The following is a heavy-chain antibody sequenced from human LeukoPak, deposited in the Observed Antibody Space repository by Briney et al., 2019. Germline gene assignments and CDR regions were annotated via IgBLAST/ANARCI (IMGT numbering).Heavy chain of an antibody. CDR2: IKSKTDGGTT. CDR1: GFTFSNAW. J-gene: IGHJ4*02. D-gene: IGHD6-13*01. V-gene: IGHV3-15*01. CDR3: ARVIMYSYSSSWYGGNYFDY. Sequence: GGSLRLSCAASGFTFSNAWMSWVRQAPGKGLEWVGRIKSKTDGGTTDYAAPVKGRFTISRDDSKNTLYLQMNSLRAEDTAVYYCARVIMYSYSSSWYGGNYFDYWGQGTLVTVSS.